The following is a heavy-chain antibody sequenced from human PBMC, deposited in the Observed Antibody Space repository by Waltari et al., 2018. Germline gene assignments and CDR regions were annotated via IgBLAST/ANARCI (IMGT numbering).Heavy chain of an antibody. J-gene: IGHJ4*02. Sequence: QVQLQESGPGLVKPSETLSLTCAVSGDSISGYYRSWIRQPPGKGVGWIGFICSSGYTNYNPCLNSRVTISLDMSKKSFSLNLFSVTAADTAVYYCARHSEYNSGFYFDSWGQGVLVTVAT. CDR3: ARHSEYNSGFYFDS. V-gene: IGHV4-59*08. CDR1: GDSISGYY. CDR2: ICSSGYT. D-gene: IGHD5-18*01.